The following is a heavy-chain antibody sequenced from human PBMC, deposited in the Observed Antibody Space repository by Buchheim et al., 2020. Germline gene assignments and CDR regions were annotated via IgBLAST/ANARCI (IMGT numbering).Heavy chain of an antibody. CDR2: IVVGSGNT. J-gene: IGHJ4*02. CDR1: GFTFTSSA. Sequence: QMQLVQSGPEVKKPGTSVKVSCKASGFTFTSSAVQWVRQARGQRLEWIGWIVVGSGNTNYAQKFQERVTITRDTSTSTAYMELSSLRSEDTAVYYCAATRSYDFWSGSCFDYWGQGTL. D-gene: IGHD3-3*01. CDR3: AATRSYDFWSGSCFDY. V-gene: IGHV1-58*01.